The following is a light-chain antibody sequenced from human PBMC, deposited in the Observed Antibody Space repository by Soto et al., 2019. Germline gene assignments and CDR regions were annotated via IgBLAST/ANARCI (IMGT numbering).Light chain of an antibody. CDR1: QSVNSY. V-gene: IGKV3-11*01. CDR3: QHRTSRYT. Sequence: EIGFKQSPATPSFSPGERTTLSLTASQSVNSYLAWYQHRPGQAPRLLIYDTFNRATGVPARFSGSGSGTDFTLTISSLEPEDFAVYYCQHRTSRYTFGQGTKVDIK. CDR2: DTF. J-gene: IGKJ2*01.